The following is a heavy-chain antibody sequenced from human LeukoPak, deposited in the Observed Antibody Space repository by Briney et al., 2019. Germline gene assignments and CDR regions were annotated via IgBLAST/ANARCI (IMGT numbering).Heavy chain of an antibody. D-gene: IGHD2/OR15-2a*01. V-gene: IGHV4-4*07. CDR2: INTSGTT. Sequence: PSETLSLTCTVSGGSISDYYLAWIRQPAGKALEWIGRINTSGTTRYNPSLQSRVTLSMDSSNSQFSLHRTSVTAADTAVYYCARGLSHVYDFNWFDPWGQGILVTVSS. CDR3: ARGLSHVYDFNWFDP. CDR1: GGSISDYY. J-gene: IGHJ5*02.